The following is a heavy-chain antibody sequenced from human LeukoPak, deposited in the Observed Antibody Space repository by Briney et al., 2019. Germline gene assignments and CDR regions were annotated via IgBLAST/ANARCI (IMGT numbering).Heavy chain of an antibody. CDR3: AKSFKNGWYPFDF. D-gene: IGHD6-19*01. V-gene: IGHV3-23*01. J-gene: IGHJ4*02. Sequence: GGSLRLSCAASGFSVSSYGMTWVRQAPGKGLEWVSSISASGGYTYYADSVKGRFTISKDNSKNTIHLQMNSLRAEDTALYYCAKSFKNGWYPFDFWGQGTLVTVSS. CDR1: GFSVSSYG. CDR2: ISASGGYT.